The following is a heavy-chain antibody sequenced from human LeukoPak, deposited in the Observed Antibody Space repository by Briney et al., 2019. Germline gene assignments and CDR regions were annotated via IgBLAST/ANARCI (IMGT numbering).Heavy chain of an antibody. Sequence: QPGGSLRLSCAASAFTFSSYAMSWVRQAPGKGLEWASAISGSGGSTYYADSVKGRFTISRDNSKNTLYLQMNSLRAEDTAVYYCASHTRGYSYGYDYFDYWGQGTLVTVSS. V-gene: IGHV3-23*01. CDR2: ISGSGGST. CDR1: AFTFSSYA. D-gene: IGHD5-18*01. CDR3: ASHTRGYSYGYDYFDY. J-gene: IGHJ4*02.